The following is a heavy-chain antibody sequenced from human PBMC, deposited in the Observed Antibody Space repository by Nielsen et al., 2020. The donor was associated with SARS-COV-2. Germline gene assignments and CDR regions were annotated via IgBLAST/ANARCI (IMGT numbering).Heavy chain of an antibody. CDR2: IDVGTGNI. V-gene: IGHV1-3*01. CDR3: ASTPPYGGPRGATIFDY. Sequence: ASVKVSCKASGYTFSLYAIHWVRQAPGQKLEWMGWIDVGTGNIQYSQKFQGRITMTRDTSATTVYMDLSSLTSQDTAVYYCASTPPYGGPRGATIFDYWGRGTMVTVSS. CDR1: GYTFSLYA. J-gene: IGHJ4*02. D-gene: IGHD5-12*01.